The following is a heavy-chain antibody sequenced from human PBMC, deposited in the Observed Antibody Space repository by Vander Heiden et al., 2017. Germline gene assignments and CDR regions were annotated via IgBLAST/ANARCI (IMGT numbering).Heavy chain of an antibody. Sequence: QVQLQESGPGLVKTSGTLSLPCTVSGGSISRYYWSWIRQPPGKGLEWIGYRYYSGSTNYNPSRKSRVTISVDTSKNQCPLKLTSVTAADTAVYFCSRGGRSYYDSDGYFDYWGQGTLVTVSS. CDR2: RYYSGST. CDR3: SRGGRSYYDSDGYFDY. CDR1: GGSISRYY. V-gene: IGHV4-59*01. J-gene: IGHJ4*02. D-gene: IGHD3-22*01.